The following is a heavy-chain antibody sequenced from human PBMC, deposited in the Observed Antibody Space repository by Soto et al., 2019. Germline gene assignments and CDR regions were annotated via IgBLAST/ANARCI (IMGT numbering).Heavy chain of an antibody. Sequence: QVQLVQSGAEVKKPGASVKVSCKASGYNFNSYTISWVRQAPGQGLEWMGRISAYNGNTNYAQKLQGRVTMTTATSTSTAYMELRSLRSDDTGVYHCARVVGALGHWFDPWGQGTLVTVSS. CDR1: GYNFNSYT. CDR2: ISAYNGNT. V-gene: IGHV1-18*01. J-gene: IGHJ5*02. CDR3: ARVVGALGHWFDP. D-gene: IGHD1-26*01.